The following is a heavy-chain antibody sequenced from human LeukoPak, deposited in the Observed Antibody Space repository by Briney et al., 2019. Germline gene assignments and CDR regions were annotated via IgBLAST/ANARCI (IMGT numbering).Heavy chain of an antibody. J-gene: IGHJ4*02. V-gene: IGHV3-30-3*01. D-gene: IGHD5-18*01. Sequence: GGSLRLSCTASGFSVSTHYMSWVRQAPGKGLEWVALMSYDGSNKYYSESVRGRFTVSRDNSKKTLYLQMNGLRVEDTAVYYCARDRTGYTYAVGDPFDYWGQGTLVTVSS. CDR3: ARDRTGYTYAVGDPFDY. CDR2: MSYDGSNK. CDR1: GFSVSTHY.